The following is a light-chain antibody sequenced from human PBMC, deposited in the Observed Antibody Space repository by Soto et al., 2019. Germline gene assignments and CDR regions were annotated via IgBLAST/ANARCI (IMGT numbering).Light chain of an antibody. CDR3: SSYAGSNVV. CDR1: SSDVGGYNY. CDR2: EVS. J-gene: IGLJ2*01. Sequence: QSALTQPPSASGSPGQSVSISCTGTSSDVGGYNYVSWYQQLPGKAPKLMIFEVSKRPSGVPDRFSGSKSGNTASLTVSGLQAEDEADYYCSSYAGSNVVFGGGTQLTVL. V-gene: IGLV2-8*01.